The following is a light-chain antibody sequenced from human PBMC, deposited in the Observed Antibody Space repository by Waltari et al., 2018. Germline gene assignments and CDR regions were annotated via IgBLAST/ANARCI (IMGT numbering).Light chain of an antibody. J-gene: IGKJ1*01. CDR1: QDTSVY. V-gene: IGKV1-5*03. CDR2: KSF. CDR3: QQYGSYPRT. Sequence: DTQLTQSPSTLSASVGDRVTISCRSSQDTSVYLAWYQVKPGKAPKLLIYKSFSLQDGVPWRFRGSGSGTEFTLTITSLQPDDVATYYCQQYGSYPRTFGQGTRVEI.